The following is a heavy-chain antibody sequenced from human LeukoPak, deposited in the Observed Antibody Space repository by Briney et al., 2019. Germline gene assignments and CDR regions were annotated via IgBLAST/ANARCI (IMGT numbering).Heavy chain of an antibody. CDR1: GGSISSYY. Sequence: SETLSLTCTVSGGSISSYYWSWIRQPPGKGLEWIGYIYYSGSTNYNPSLKSRVTISVDTSKNQFSLELSSVTAADTAVYYCARDRNSGYVRVFDIWGQGTMVTVSS. D-gene: IGHD5-12*01. CDR2: IYYSGST. J-gene: IGHJ3*02. V-gene: IGHV4-59*01. CDR3: ARDRNSGYVRVFDI.